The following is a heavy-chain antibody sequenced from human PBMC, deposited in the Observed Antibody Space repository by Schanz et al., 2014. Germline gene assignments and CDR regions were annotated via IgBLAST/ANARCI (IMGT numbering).Heavy chain of an antibody. J-gene: IGHJ5*02. CDR2: ILGLASTT. D-gene: IGHD1-1*01. CDR3: TRDVRLDRRGNWFDP. V-gene: IGHV3-23*04. CDR1: GFTFSTSA. Sequence: EVQLVESGGGLAQPGGSLRLSCAASGFTFSTSAMSWVRQVPGKGLEWVSAILGLASTTYYADSVKGRFTISRDNSKNLLYLQMNSLRAEDTAVYYCTRDVRLDRRGNWFDPWGQGTLVTVSS.